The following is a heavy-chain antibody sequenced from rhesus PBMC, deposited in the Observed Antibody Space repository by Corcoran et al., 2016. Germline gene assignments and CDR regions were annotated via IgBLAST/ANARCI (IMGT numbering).Heavy chain of an antibody. Sequence: QVQLQESGPGLVKPSETLSLTFAVSVYSISSGYYWGWIRQPPGKGLEWIVRIYGSGGSNYLNPSLKSRVTLSVDTSKNQFSLKLSSVTAADTAVFYCARGGSSWSEWDTVGTEWYFDLWGPGTPITISS. D-gene: IGHD5-42*01. J-gene: IGHJ2*01. V-gene: IGHV4S14*01. CDR1: VYSISSGYY. CDR2: IYGSGGSN. CDR3: ARGGSSWSEWDTVGTEWYFDL.